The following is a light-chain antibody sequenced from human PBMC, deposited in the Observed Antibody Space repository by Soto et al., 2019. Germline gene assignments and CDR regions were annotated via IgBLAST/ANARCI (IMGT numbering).Light chain of an antibody. J-gene: IGLJ1*01. CDR1: SSDVGGYNY. V-gene: IGLV2-14*01. Sequence: QSALTQPASVSGSPGQSITTSCTGTSSDVGGYNYVSWYQQHPGKAPKLMIYDVSNRPSGVSNRFSGSKSGNTASLTISGLHAEDEADYYCNSYTTSSTYVFGTGTKLTVL. CDR2: DVS. CDR3: NSYTTSSTYV.